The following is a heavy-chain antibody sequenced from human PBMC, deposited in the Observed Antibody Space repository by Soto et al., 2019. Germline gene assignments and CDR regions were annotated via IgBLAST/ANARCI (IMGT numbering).Heavy chain of an antibody. CDR2: ITTSSAYI. CDR1: GFTFNTYD. CDR3: VRSGTARLLRHSWFDT. D-gene: IGHD2-21*01. Sequence: ESGGGLVKPGGSVRLSCAASGFTFNTYDMNWVRQAPGKGLEWVSSITTSSAYIYYADSLKGRITISRDNAKNSLFLQMNSLRAEDTAVYYCVRSGTARLLRHSWFDTWGQGTLVTVSS. V-gene: IGHV3-21*01. J-gene: IGHJ5*02.